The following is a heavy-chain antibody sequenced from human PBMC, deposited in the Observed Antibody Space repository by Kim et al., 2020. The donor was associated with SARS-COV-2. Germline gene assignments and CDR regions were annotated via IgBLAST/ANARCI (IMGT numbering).Heavy chain of an antibody. V-gene: IGHV4-59*08. CDR2: IYYSGGA. J-gene: IGHJ4*02. CDR3: ARHVGKWGFDY. D-gene: IGHD7-27*01. CDR1: GGSITGYY. Sequence: SETLSLTCTVSGGSITGYYWAWIRQPPGKGLEWVGNIYYSGGAKNNPSLKSRLTISVDTSKNQFSLELSSVTAADTAVYYCARHVGKWGFDYWGQGILVT.